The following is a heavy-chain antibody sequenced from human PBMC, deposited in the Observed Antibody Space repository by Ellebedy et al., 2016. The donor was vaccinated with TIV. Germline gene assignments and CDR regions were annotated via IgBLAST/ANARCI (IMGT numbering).Heavy chain of an antibody. CDR3: AKDPWLNYDDSLIQFDY. CDR2: IKSKTDGGTT. J-gene: IGHJ4*02. V-gene: IGHV3-15*07. Sequence: GESLKISCAASGFTFSNAWMNWVRQAPGKGLEWVGRIKSKTDGGTTDYAAPVKGRFTISRDNSKNTLYLQMNSLRAEDTAVYYCAKDPWLNYDDSLIQFDYWGQGTLVTVSS. D-gene: IGHD4-17*01. CDR1: GFTFSNAW.